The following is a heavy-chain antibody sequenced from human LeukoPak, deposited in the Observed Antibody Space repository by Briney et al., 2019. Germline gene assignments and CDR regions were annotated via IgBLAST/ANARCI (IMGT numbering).Heavy chain of an antibody. V-gene: IGHV3-66*01. CDR1: GFTVSSNY. CDR2: IYSGGST. Sequence: QAGGSLRLSCAASGFTVSSNYMSWVPQAPGKGLEWVSVIYSGGSTYYADSVKGRFTISRDNSKNTLYLQMNSLRAEDTAVYYCAQAPEGYSSGWYEYWGQGTLVTVSS. CDR3: AQAPEGYSSGWYEY. D-gene: IGHD6-19*01. J-gene: IGHJ4*02.